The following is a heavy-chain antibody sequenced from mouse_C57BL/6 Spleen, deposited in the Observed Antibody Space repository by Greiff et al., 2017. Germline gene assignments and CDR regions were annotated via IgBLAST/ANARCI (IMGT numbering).Heavy chain of an antibody. J-gene: IGHJ1*03. D-gene: IGHD1-1*01. V-gene: IGHV1-72*01. CDR2: IDPNSGGT. CDR1: GYTFTSYW. CDR3: ARERLTTDRVWYFDV. Sequence: QVQLQQPGAELVKPGASVKLSCKASGYTFTSYWMHWVKQRPGRGLEWIGRIDPNSGGTKYNEKFKSKATLTVDKPSSTAYMQLSSLTSEDSAVYYCARERLTTDRVWYFDVWGTGTTVTVSS.